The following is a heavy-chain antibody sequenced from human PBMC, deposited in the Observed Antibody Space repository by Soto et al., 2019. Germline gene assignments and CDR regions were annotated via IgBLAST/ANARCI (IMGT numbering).Heavy chain of an antibody. D-gene: IGHD6-19*01. CDR3: AKHLLAGAGYVLGMDV. CDR1: GFTFSSYG. Sequence: QVQLVESGGGVVQPGRSLRLSCAASGFTFSSYGMHWVRQAPGKGLEWVAVISHDGSNKYFADAVKGRFTISRDNSQNPLNLQRNSLRAEDTVVYDGAKHLLAGAGYVLGMDVWGQGTTVTVSS. V-gene: IGHV3-30*18. J-gene: IGHJ6*02. CDR2: ISHDGSNK.